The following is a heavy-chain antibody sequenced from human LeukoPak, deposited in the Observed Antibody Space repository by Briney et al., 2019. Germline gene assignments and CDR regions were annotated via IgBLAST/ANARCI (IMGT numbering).Heavy chain of an antibody. CDR2: INHSGST. J-gene: IGHJ3*02. CDR1: GGSFSGYY. V-gene: IGHV4-34*01. Sequence: PSETQSLTCAVYGGSFSGYYWSWIRQPPGKGLEWIGEINHSGSTNYNPSLKSRVTISVDTSKNQFSLKLSSVTAADTAVYYCARVVRGVDAFDIWGQGTMVTVSS. CDR3: ARVVRGVDAFDI. D-gene: IGHD3-10*01.